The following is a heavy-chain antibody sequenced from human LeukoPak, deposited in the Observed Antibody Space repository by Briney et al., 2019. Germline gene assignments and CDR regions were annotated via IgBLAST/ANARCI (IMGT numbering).Heavy chain of an antibody. Sequence: EASVKVSCKASRGTFSSYTISWVRQAPGQGLEWMGRIIPILGIANYAQKFQGRVTINADKSTSTAYMELSSLRSEDTAVYYCARVGGPPHRNWYFDLWGRGTLVTVSS. J-gene: IGHJ2*01. CDR2: IIPILGIA. CDR3: ARVGGPPHRNWYFDL. V-gene: IGHV1-69*02. D-gene: IGHD3-16*01. CDR1: RGTFSSYT.